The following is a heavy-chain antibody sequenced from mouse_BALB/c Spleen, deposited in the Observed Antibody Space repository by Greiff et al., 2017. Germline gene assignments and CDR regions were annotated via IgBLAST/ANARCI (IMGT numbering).Heavy chain of an antibody. CDR1: GYSITSDYA. CDR3: ARGGYANYEAMDY. Sequence: VQLQQSGPGLVKPSQSLSLTCTVTGYSITSDYAWNWIRQFPGNKLEWMGYISYSGSTSYNPSLKSRISITRDTSKNQFFLQLNSVTTEDTATYYCARGGYANYEAMDYWGQGTSVTVSS. V-gene: IGHV3-2*02. J-gene: IGHJ4*01. D-gene: IGHD2-10*02. CDR2: ISYSGST.